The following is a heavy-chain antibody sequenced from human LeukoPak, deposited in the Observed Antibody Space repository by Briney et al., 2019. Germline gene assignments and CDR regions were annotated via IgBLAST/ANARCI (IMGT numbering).Heavy chain of an antibody. CDR2: IYYSGST. J-gene: IGHJ4*02. Sequence: PSETLSLTCTVSGGSINFYYWSWFRQPPGKGLEWIGYIYYSGSTNYNPPLKSRVTISVDTSKNQFSLKVRSVTAEDRAVYYCARVESGYSYGPIDYWGQGTLVTVSS. CDR3: ARVESGYSYGPIDY. D-gene: IGHD5-18*01. CDR1: GGSINFYY. V-gene: IGHV4-59*01.